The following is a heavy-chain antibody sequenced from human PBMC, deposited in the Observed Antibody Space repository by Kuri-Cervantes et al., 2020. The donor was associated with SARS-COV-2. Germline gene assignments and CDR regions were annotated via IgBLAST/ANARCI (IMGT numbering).Heavy chain of an antibody. CDR3: ARVAAGTIEDYYYGMDV. V-gene: IGHV4-61*01. J-gene: IGHJ6*02. D-gene: IGHD6-13*01. CDR1: GGSVSSGSYY. Sequence: SETLSLTCTVSGGSVSSGSYYWSWIRQPPGKGLEWIGYIYYTGSTNYSTSLKSRVTISVDTSKNQFSLKLSSVTAADTAVYYCARVAAGTIEDYYYGMDVWGQGTTVTVSS. CDR2: IYYTGST.